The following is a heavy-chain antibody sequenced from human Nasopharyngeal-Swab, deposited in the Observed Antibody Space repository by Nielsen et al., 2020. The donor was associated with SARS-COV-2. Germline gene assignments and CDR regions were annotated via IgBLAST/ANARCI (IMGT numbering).Heavy chain of an antibody. J-gene: IGHJ3*02. CDR1: GGSIISGGYY. V-gene: IGHV4-31*03. CDR2: IYYSGST. Sequence: LRLSCTVSGGSIISGGYYWSWIRQHPGKGLEWIGYIYYSGSTYYNPSLKSRVTISVDTSKNQFSLKLSSVTAADTAVYYCARARITMIVVVNAFDIWGQGTMVTVSS. CDR3: ARARITMIVVVNAFDI. D-gene: IGHD3-22*01.